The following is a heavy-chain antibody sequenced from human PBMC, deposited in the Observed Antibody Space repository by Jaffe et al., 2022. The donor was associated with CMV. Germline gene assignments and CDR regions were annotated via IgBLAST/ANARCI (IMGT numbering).Heavy chain of an antibody. J-gene: IGHJ6*02. V-gene: IGHV1-8*01. D-gene: IGHD3-22*01. CDR2: MNPNSGNT. CDR1: GYTFTSYD. CDR3: AREGETYYYDSSGSRAYYYYGMDV. Sequence: QVQLVQSGAEVKKPGASVKVSCKASGYTFTSYDINWVRQATGQGLEWMGWMNPNSGNTGYAQKFQGRVTMTRNTSISTAYMELSSLRSEDTAVYYCAREGETYYYDSSGSRAYYYYGMDVWGQGTTVTVSS.